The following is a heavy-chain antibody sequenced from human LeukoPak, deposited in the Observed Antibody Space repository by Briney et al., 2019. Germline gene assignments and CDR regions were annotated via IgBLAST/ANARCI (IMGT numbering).Heavy chain of an antibody. Sequence: GGSLRLSCAASGFTFSTYWMSWVRQAPGKGLEWVASIKKDGSEKTSVDSVKGRFTISRDNAKNSLYLQMDSLRAEDTAVYYCARGPTYSQAFDYWGQGTLVTVSS. CDR3: ARGPTYSQAFDY. CDR1: GFTFSTYW. D-gene: IGHD1-26*01. CDR2: IKKDGSEK. V-gene: IGHV3-7*01. J-gene: IGHJ4*02.